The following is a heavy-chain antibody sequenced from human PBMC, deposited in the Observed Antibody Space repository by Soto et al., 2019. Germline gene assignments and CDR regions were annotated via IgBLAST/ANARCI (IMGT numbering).Heavy chain of an antibody. Sequence: QVQLVESGGGVVQPGRSLRLSCAASGFTFSSYGMHWVRQAPGKGLEWVAVISYDGSNKYYADSVKGRFTISRDNSKNTLYLQMNSLRAEDTAVYYCARHSSGWNGDYWGQGTLVTVSS. CDR3: ARHSSGWNGDY. CDR1: GFTFSSYG. D-gene: IGHD6-19*01. CDR2: ISYDGSNK. V-gene: IGHV3-30*03. J-gene: IGHJ4*02.